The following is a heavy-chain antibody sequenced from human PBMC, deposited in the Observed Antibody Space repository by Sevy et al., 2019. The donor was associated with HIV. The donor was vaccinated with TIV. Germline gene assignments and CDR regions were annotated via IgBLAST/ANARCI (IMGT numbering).Heavy chain of an antibody. J-gene: IGHJ6*02. Sequence: GGSLRLSCAASGFTFSSYGMHWVRQAPGKGLEWVAVISYDGSNKYYADSLKGRFTISRDNSKNTMYLQMNSLRAEDTAVYYCAKDALWFRELSAGMDVWGQGTTVTVSS. D-gene: IGHD3-10*01. CDR1: GFTFSSYG. V-gene: IGHV3-30*18. CDR2: ISYDGSNK. CDR3: AKDALWFRELSAGMDV.